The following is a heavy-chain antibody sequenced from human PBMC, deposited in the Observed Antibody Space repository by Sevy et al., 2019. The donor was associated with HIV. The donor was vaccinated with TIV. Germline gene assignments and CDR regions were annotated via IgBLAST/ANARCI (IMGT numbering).Heavy chain of an antibody. CDR3: ARDQGHYDFWSGYYYYYYYGMDV. CDR1: GGSISSYY. CDR2: IYYSGST. J-gene: IGHJ6*02. V-gene: IGHV4-59*13. Sequence: SETLSLTCTVSGGSISSYYWSWIRQPPGKGLEWIGYIYYSGSTNYNPSLKSRVTISVDTSKNQFSLKLSSVTAADTALYYCARDQGHYDFWSGYYYYYYYGMDVWGQGTTVTVSS. D-gene: IGHD3-3*01.